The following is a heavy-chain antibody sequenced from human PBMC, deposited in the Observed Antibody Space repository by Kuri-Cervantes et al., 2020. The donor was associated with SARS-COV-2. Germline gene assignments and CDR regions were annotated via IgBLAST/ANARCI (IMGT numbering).Heavy chain of an antibody. CDR2: INSDGSST. J-gene: IGHJ6*02. CDR1: GFTFSSYW. D-gene: IGHD2-15*01. V-gene: IGHV3-74*01. Sequence: GESLKISCAASGFTFSSYWMHWVRQAPGKGLVWVSRINSDGSSTSYADSVKGRFTISRDNSKNTLYLQMNSLRAEDTAVYYCAKDRTAATPIGGDYYGMDVWGQGTTVTVPS. CDR3: AKDRTAATPIGGDYYGMDV.